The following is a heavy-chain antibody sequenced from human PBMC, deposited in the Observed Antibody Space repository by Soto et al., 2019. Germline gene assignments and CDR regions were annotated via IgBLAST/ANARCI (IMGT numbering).Heavy chain of an antibody. V-gene: IGHV3-30*18. CDR1: GFTFSDYA. J-gene: IGHJ4*02. D-gene: IGHD6-19*01. CDR3: AKGGRQWLVTSDFNY. CDR2: VSHDGRNT. Sequence: VQLVESGGGVVQPGRSLRLSCAASGFTFSDYAMHWVRQAPGKGLEWVAVVSHDGRNTHYADSVKGRFTISRDSSKNTVSLEMTSRRAEDTAGYYCAKGGRQWLVTSDFNYWGQGALVTVSS.